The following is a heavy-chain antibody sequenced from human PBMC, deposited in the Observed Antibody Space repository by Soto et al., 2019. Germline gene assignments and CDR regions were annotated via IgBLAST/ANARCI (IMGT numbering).Heavy chain of an antibody. CDR2: IYYSGST. CDR1: GGSISSSSYY. Sequence: QLQLQESGPGLVKPSETLSLTCTVSGGSISSSSYYWGWIRQPPGKGLEWIGSIYYSGSTYYNPSLKSRVTISVDTSKNHFSLALSSVTAADPAVYYCARHTPAISISDHWGQGTLVTVSS. V-gene: IGHV4-39*01. D-gene: IGHD2-15*01. CDR3: ARHTPAISISDH. J-gene: IGHJ4*02.